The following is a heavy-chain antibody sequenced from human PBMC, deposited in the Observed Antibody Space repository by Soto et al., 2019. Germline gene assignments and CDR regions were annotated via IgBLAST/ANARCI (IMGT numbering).Heavy chain of an antibody. Sequence: QVQLVESGGGVVQPGRSLRLSCAASGFTFSSYAMHWVRQAPGKWLEWVAVISYDGSNKYYADSVKGRFTISRDNSKNTLYLQMNSLRAEDTAVYYCARDSQQLVLDYWGQGTLVTVSS. CDR1: GFTFSSYA. J-gene: IGHJ4*02. CDR3: ARDSQQLVLDY. V-gene: IGHV3-30-3*01. CDR2: ISYDGSNK. D-gene: IGHD6-13*01.